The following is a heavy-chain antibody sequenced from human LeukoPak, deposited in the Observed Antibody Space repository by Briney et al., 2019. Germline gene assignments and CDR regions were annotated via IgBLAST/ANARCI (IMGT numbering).Heavy chain of an antibody. V-gene: IGHV4-59*12. CDR2: IYDNWST. CDR3: ASTGYYYYYMDV. D-gene: IGHD4-11*01. Sequence: TTSETLSLTCTVSGGSISTYHWNWIRQPPGKGLEWIGYIYDNWSTNYNPSLKSRVTISVDTSKNQFSLKLSSVTAADTAVYYCASTGYYYYYMDVWGKGTTVTVSS. CDR1: GGSISTYH. J-gene: IGHJ6*03.